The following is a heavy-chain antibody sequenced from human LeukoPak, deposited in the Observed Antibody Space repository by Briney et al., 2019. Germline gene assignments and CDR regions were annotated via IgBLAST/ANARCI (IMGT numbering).Heavy chain of an antibody. D-gene: IGHD2-15*01. V-gene: IGHV3-23*01. CDR3: AKQLGYCSDGSCYFPY. CDR1: GFTFGSSA. Sequence: GGSLRLSCAASGFTFGSSAMSWVRQAPGKGLEWVSAISNNGGYTYYADSVQGRFTISRDNSKSTLCLQMNSLRAEDTAVYYCAKQLGYCSDGSCYFPYWGQGTLVTVSS. J-gene: IGHJ4*02. CDR2: ISNNGGYT.